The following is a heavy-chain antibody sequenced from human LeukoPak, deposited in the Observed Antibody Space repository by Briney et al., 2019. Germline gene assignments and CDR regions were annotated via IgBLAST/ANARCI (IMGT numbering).Heavy chain of an antibody. Sequence: GGSLRLSRTDSGFTFGDYAVIWVRQAPGKGLEWVGLIRSKAYGGTTEYAASVKGRISISRDDSKSIAYLQMNSLKTEDTAVYYCTRDYGDYKGDSWGQGTLVTVSS. D-gene: IGHD4-17*01. CDR2: IRSKAYGGTT. V-gene: IGHV3-49*04. CDR1: GFTFGDYA. CDR3: TRDYGDYKGDS. J-gene: IGHJ5*01.